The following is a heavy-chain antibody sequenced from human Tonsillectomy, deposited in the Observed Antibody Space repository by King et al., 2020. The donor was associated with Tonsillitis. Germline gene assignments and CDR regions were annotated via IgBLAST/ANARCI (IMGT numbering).Heavy chain of an antibody. Sequence: VQLQESGPGLVKPSGTLSLTCAFSGGSISSSNWWSWVRQPPRQGREWIGEIYSGGSTNYNPTLKSRVTISVDKSKNQFSLKLCSVTAADTAVYYCARDPDDYGGNHRFDYWGQGTLVTVSS. CDR3: ARDPDDYGGNHRFDY. CDR1: GGSISSSNW. J-gene: IGHJ4*02. CDR2: IYSGGST. D-gene: IGHD4-23*01. V-gene: IGHV4-4*02.